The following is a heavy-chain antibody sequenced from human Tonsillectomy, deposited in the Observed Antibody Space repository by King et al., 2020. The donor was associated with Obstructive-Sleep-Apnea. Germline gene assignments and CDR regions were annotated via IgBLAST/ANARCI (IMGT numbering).Heavy chain of an antibody. Sequence: VQLVESGGGLVQPGGSLRLSCAASGFTFSSYWMSWVRQAPGKGLEWVANIKHDGSATYYVVSVKARFTISRDHAQNPLFLQMNSLRAEDTAVYYRARVRGSYCLDVWGQGTTVTVSS. V-gene: IGHV3-7*03. CDR3: ARVRGSYCLDV. CDR2: IKHDGSAT. D-gene: IGHD1-26*01. J-gene: IGHJ6*02. CDR1: GFTFSSYW.